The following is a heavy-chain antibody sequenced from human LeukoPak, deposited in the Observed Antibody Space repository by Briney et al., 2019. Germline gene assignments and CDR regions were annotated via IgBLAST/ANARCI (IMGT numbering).Heavy chain of an antibody. J-gene: IGHJ1*01. D-gene: IGHD6-6*01. CDR2: IWYGGSNK. Sequence: GRSLRLSCAASGFTFSSYGMHWVRQAPGKGLEWVAVIWYGGSNKYYADSVKGRFTISRDNSKNTLYLQMNSLRAEDTAMYYCARDLSSSSTAYFQHWGQGTLVTVSS. V-gene: IGHV3-33*08. CDR3: ARDLSSSSTAYFQH. CDR1: GFTFSSYG.